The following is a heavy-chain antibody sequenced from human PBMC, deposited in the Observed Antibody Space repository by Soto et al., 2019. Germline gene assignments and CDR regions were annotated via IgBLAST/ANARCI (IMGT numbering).Heavy chain of an antibody. CDR1: GGTFSSYA. J-gene: IGHJ2*01. Sequence: SVKVSCKASGGTFSSYAISWVRQAPAQGLEWMGGIIPIFGTANYAQKFQGRVTITADESTSTAYMELRSLRSEATAVYYSAGYIARAGRWYLGLCGRGTMGTVAS. V-gene: IGHV1-69*13. CDR2: IIPIFGTA. CDR3: AGYIARAGRWYLGL. D-gene: IGHD5-12*01.